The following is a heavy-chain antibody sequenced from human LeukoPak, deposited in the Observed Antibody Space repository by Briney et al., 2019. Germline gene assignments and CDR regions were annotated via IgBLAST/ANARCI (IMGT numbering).Heavy chain of an antibody. V-gene: IGHV4-34*01. J-gene: IGHJ6*03. CDR1: GGSFSGYY. CDR3: ARLRRDYYGSGSPTYYYYMDV. CDR2: INHSGST. D-gene: IGHD3-10*01. Sequence: SETLSLTCAVYGGSFSGYYWSWIRQPPGKGLEWIGEINHSGSTNYNPSLKSRVTISVDTSKNQFSLKLSSVTTADTAVYYCARLRRDYYGSGSPTYYYYMDVWGKGTTVTISS.